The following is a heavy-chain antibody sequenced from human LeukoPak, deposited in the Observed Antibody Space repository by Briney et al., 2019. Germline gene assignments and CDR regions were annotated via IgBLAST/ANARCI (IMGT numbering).Heavy chain of an antibody. D-gene: IGHD3-22*01. CDR2: VYWDDDK. CDR3: AHSRYYYDSSGYHSVDY. V-gene: IGHV2-5*02. CDR1: GFSLSTSGAG. Sequence: SGPTLVKPTQTLTLTCTFSGFSLSTSGAGVGWIRQRPGKALGCIALVYWDDDKRYSPSLKSRLTITKDTSINQVVLTITNMDHVDTATYYCAHSRYYYDSSGYHSVDYWGRGTLVTVSS. J-gene: IGHJ4*02.